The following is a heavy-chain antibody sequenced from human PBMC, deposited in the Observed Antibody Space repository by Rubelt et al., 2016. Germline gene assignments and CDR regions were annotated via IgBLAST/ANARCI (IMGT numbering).Heavy chain of an antibody. V-gene: IGHV3-30*04. J-gene: IGHJ3*02. D-gene: IGHD2/OR15-2a*01. CDR3: ARSLVRAFFDI. CDR2: ISYDGSNK. Sequence: QVQLVESGGGVVQPGRSLRLSCAASGFTFSSYAMHWVRQAPGKGLEWVAVISYDGSNKYYDDSVKGRLTISRDNSKNTLYLQMNSLRAEDTAVYYCARSLVRAFFDIWGQGTMVTVSS. CDR1: GFTFSSYA.